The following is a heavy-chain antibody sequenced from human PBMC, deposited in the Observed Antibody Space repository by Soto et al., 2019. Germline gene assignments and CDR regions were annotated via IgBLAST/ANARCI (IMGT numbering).Heavy chain of an antibody. CDR2: INHLETT. CDR3: ARGGGSDSFDY. CDR1: GASITFGGYS. D-gene: IGHD1-26*01. Sequence: SETLSLTCTVSGASITFGGYSWSWIRQTPGKGLEWIGYINHLETTFYNPSFESRLTLSIDRAKNQFSLKLHSMSAADRAVYFCARGGGSDSFDYWGQGILVTVPS. J-gene: IGHJ4*02. V-gene: IGHV4-30-2*01.